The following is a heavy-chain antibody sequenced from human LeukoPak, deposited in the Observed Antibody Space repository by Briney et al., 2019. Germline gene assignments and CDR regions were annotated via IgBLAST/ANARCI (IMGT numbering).Heavy chain of an antibody. D-gene: IGHD2-2*01. CDR3: ARAGSSTKLDY. J-gene: IGHJ4*02. V-gene: IGHV3-7*01. CDR2: INQDGSQK. Sequence: GGSLRLSCAASGFTFSNYWINWVRQAPGKAPEWVGNINQDGSQKKFVGSVKGRFTISRDNGKNSVFLQMNSLRAEDTAVYFWARAGSSTKLDYWGQGALVTVSS. CDR1: GFTFSNYW.